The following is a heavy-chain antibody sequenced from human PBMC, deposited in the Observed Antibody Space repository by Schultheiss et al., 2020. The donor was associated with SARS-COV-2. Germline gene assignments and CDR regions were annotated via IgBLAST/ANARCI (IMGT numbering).Heavy chain of an antibody. CDR2: IYWNDDK. Sequence: SGPTLVKPTQTLTLTCTFSGFSLSTSVVGVGWIRQPPGKALEWLALIYWNDDKRYSPSLKTRLTISKDTSKNQVVLTMTNMDPVDTATYYCAHRNSGWYLVYFDYWGQGTLVTVSS. CDR1: GFSLSTSVVG. V-gene: IGHV2-5*01. J-gene: IGHJ4*02. D-gene: IGHD6-19*01. CDR3: AHRNSGWYLVYFDY.